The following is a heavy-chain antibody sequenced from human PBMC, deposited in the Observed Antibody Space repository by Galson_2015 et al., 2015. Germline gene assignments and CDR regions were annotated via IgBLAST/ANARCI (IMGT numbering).Heavy chain of an antibody. CDR2: IIPLFGTP. Sequence: SVKVSCKASGGSFNIYAINWVRQAPGQGLQWMGGIIPLFGTPHYAQAFRGRVTITAEKSTTTAYMEVSSLTPDDTAIYYCARASQDSTVSSSPYNCWGQGTLVTVSS. D-gene: IGHD6-13*01. J-gene: IGHJ4*02. CDR3: ARASQDSTVSSSPYNC. CDR1: GGSFNIYA. V-gene: IGHV1-69*06.